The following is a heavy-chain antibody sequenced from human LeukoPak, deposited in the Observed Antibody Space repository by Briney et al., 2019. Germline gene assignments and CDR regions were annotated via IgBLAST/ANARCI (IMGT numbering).Heavy chain of an antibody. J-gene: IGHJ4*02. CDR1: GGTFSGYA. Sequence: SVKVSCKASGGTFSGYAISWARQAPGQGLEWMGGIIPIFGTANYAQKFQGRVTITADESTSTAYMELSSLRSEDTAVYYCARNYDILTGYDYWGQGTLVTVSS. CDR3: ARNYDILTGYDY. D-gene: IGHD3-9*01. CDR2: IIPIFGTA. V-gene: IGHV1-69*13.